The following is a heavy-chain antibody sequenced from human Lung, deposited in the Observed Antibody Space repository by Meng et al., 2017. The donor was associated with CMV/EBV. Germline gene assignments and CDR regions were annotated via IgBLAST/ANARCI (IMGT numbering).Heavy chain of an antibody. CDR3: AKEYIAAAGTDYYYGMDV. V-gene: IGHV3-43D*03. J-gene: IGHJ6*02. D-gene: IGHD6-13*01. Sequence: GGSXRLXCAASGFTFDDYAMHWVRQAPGKGLEWVSLISWDGGSTYYADSVKGRFTISRDNSKNSLNLQMNSLRAEDTALYYCAKEYIAAAGTDYYYGMDVWXQGTXVTVSS. CDR2: ISWDGGST. CDR1: GFTFDDYA.